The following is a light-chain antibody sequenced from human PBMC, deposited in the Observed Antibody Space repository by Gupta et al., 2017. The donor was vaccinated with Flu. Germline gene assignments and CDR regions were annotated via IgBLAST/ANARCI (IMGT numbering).Light chain of an antibody. CDR3: QQYNSYSRT. J-gene: IGKJ1*01. Sequence: DIQMTPSPSTLSASVGDRVTITCRASQSISSWLAWYQQKPGKAPKLLIYKASSLESGVPPRFSGSGSGTEFTLTISSLQPDDFATYYCQQYNSYSRTFGQGTKVEIK. CDR1: QSISSW. CDR2: KAS. V-gene: IGKV1-5*03.